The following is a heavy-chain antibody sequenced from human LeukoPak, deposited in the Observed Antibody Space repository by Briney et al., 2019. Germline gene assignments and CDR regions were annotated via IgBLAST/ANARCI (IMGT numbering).Heavy chain of an antibody. V-gene: IGHV4-61*01. CDR2: FHYSGST. CDR1: GGSVSSATYY. J-gene: IGHJ6*02. Sequence: SETLSLTCTVSGGSVSSATYYWSWIRQPPGKGLEYIGYFHYSGSTSYNPSLKSRVTISVDTSKNQFSLNLSSVTAADTAVYYCARDRRFNGMDVWGQGTTVTVSS. D-gene: IGHD3-3*01. CDR3: ARDRRFNGMDV.